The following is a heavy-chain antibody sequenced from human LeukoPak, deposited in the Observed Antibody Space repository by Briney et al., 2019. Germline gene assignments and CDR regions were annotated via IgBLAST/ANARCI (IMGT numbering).Heavy chain of an antibody. CDR3: VKTMVVFGGLIRTDAFDI. D-gene: IGHD3-10*01. CDR1: GFSLNNYA. V-gene: IGHV3-64D*06. J-gene: IGHJ3*02. Sequence: PGGSLRLSCSASGFSLNNYAVHWVRQAPGKGLEYVSGINSDGGSSHYADSAKGRFTISRDNSNNALYLRLSSLRPEDTALYYCVKTMVVFGGLIRTDAFDIWGQGTMVTVSS. CDR2: INSDGGSS.